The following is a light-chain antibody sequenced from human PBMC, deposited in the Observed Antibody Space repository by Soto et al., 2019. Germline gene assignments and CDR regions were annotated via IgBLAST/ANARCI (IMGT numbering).Light chain of an antibody. CDR2: AGT. Sequence: IQLTQSPSSLSASVGDRVTITCRASQDINSYLAWYQQKPGKAPNLLIYAGTSLQSGVPSRFSGSGSGTEFTITIISLQPEDFATYYCQQLHVYPSTFGGGTKVE. V-gene: IGKV1-9*01. J-gene: IGKJ4*01. CDR1: QDINSY. CDR3: QQLHVYPST.